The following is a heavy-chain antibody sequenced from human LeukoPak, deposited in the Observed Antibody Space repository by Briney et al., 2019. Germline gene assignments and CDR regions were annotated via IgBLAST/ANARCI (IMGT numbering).Heavy chain of an antibody. CDR2: VFYSGTT. Sequence: SQTLSLTCTVSGGSISSGGYYWTWIRQHPGKGLEWIGYVFYSGTTYYSPSLKSRVTISVDKSKNQFSLKLSSVTAADTAVYYCAREYCGGDCYYWYFDLWGRGTLVTVSS. V-gene: IGHV4-31*03. J-gene: IGHJ2*01. D-gene: IGHD2-21*02. CDR3: AREYCGGDCYYWYFDL. CDR1: GGSISSGGYY.